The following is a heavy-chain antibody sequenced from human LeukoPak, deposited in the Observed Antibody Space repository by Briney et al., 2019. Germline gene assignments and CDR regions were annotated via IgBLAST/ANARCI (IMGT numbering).Heavy chain of an antibody. CDR1: GYTFTGHF. J-gene: IGHJ5*02. CDR2: ISPHSGGT. D-gene: IGHD2-2*02. Sequence: ASVKVSCKTSGYTFTGHFMHWVRQAPGQGLEWMGWISPHSGGTNSAQKFQGRVTMTSDTSISTAYMELRGLRSDDTAVYYCARDRRYCNSTSCYTEWFDPWGQGTLVTVSS. V-gene: IGHV1-2*02. CDR3: ARDRRYCNSTSCYTEWFDP.